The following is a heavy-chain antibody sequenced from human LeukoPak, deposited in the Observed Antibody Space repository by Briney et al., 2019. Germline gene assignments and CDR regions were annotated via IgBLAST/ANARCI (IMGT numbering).Heavy chain of an antibody. CDR1: GFTFNNYA. D-gene: IGHD5-24*01. J-gene: IGHJ4*02. CDR2: ISGSGGDT. CDR3: AKGPKLGDGFHCDY. Sequence: PGGSLRLSYAASGFTFNNYALSWVRQAPGKGLEWVSAISGSGGDTYYADSVKGRFTISRDISKNTLYLQMNSLRVEDTAVYYCAKGPKLGDGFHCDYWGQGTLVTVSS. V-gene: IGHV3-23*01.